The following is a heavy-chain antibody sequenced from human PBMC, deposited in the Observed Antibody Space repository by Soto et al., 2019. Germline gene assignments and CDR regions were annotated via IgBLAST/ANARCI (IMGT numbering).Heavy chain of an antibody. CDR3: ARDPNDVVAPTATDTDF. V-gene: IGHV3-74*03. Sequence: GGSLRLSCAASGFTFSSYWMHWVRQAPGKGLVWVSRINSDGSSTTYADSVRGRFTISRDNAKNTLYLQMNSLRAEDTAVYYCARDPNDVVAPTATDTDFWGQGTLVTVSS. CDR2: INSDGSST. CDR1: GFTFSSYW. D-gene: IGHD2-2*01. J-gene: IGHJ4*02.